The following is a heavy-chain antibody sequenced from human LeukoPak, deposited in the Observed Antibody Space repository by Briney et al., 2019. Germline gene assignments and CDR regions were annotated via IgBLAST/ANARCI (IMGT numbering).Heavy chain of an antibody. J-gene: IGHJ4*02. CDR1: GGSISSYY. Sequence: SETLSLTCTVSGGSISSYYWSWIRQPPGKGLEWIGYIYYSGSTNYNPSLKSRVTISVDTSKNQFSLKLSSVTAADTAVYYCARFLPAGYYFDYWGQGILVTVSS. CDR2: IYYSGST. CDR3: ARFLPAGYYFDY. D-gene: IGHD2/OR15-2a*01. V-gene: IGHV4-59*01.